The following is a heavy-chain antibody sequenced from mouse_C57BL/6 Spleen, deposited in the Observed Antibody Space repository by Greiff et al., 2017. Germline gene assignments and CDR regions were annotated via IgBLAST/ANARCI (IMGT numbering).Heavy chain of an antibody. Sequence: EVQLQQSGPELVKPGASVTIPCKASGYTFTDYNMDWVKQSHGKSLEWIGDINPNNGGTIYNQKFKGKATLTVDKSSSTAYMELRSLTSEDTAVYYCARLITTVVDYFDYWGQGTTLTVSS. V-gene: IGHV1-18*01. D-gene: IGHD1-1*01. CDR3: ARLITTVVDYFDY. CDR2: INPNNGGT. CDR1: GYTFTDYN. J-gene: IGHJ2*01.